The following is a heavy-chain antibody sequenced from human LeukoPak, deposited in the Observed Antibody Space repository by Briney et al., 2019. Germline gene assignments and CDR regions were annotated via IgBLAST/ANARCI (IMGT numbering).Heavy chain of an antibody. V-gene: IGHV3-53*04. J-gene: IGHJ3*02. CDR2: IYSSDST. Sequence: GGSLRLSCAASGFTVSSNYMSWVRQAPGKGLEWVSIIYSSDSTYYADSVKGRFTISRHNSKNTLYLQINSLRAEDTAVYYCATNVDTAMNAFDIWGQGTMVTVSS. D-gene: IGHD5-18*01. CDR1: GFTVSSNY. CDR3: ATNVDTAMNAFDI.